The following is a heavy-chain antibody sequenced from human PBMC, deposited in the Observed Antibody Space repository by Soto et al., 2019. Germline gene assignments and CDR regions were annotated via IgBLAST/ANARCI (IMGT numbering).Heavy chain of an antibody. D-gene: IGHD3-22*01. J-gene: IGHJ4*02. V-gene: IGHV3-33*01. Sequence: HVQLVESGGGAVQPGRSLRLSCEASGFSFSNYGMHWVRQAPGKGLEWVAVLWNDGSIEYYADSVKGRFTISRDNARNTLYLQMSGLRADDTAVYYCARDSGNSSGYYEVDYWGQGTLVTVSS. CDR2: LWNDGSIE. CDR3: ARDSGNSSGYYEVDY. CDR1: GFSFSNYG.